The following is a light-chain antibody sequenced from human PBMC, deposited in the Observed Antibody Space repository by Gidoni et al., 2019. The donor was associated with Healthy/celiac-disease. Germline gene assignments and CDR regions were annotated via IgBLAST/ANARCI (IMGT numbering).Light chain of an antibody. Sequence: EIELTQSPATLSLSPGERATFPCRASQSVSSYLAWYQQKPGQAPTLLIYDASNRSTGIPARFSGSGSGTDFTLTISSLEPEDFAVYYCQQRSNWPPITFGQGTRLEIK. CDR3: QQRSNWPPIT. J-gene: IGKJ5*01. V-gene: IGKV3-11*01. CDR2: DAS. CDR1: QSVSSY.